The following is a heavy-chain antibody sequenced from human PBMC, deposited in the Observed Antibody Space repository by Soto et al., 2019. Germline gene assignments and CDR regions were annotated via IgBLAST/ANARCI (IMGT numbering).Heavy chain of an antibody. Sequence: GGSLRLSCAASGFTFSSYSMNWVRQAPGKGLEWVSYISSSSSTIYYADCVKGRFTISRDNAKNSLYLQMNSLRDEDTAVYYCAREQYYYDSSGYTYWGQGTLVTVSS. V-gene: IGHV3-48*02. J-gene: IGHJ4*02. D-gene: IGHD3-22*01. CDR1: GFTFSSYS. CDR3: AREQYYYDSSGYTY. CDR2: ISSSSSTI.